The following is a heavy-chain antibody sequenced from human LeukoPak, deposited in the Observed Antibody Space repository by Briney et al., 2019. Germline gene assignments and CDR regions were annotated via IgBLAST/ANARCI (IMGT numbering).Heavy chain of an antibody. CDR1: GYTFTSYG. V-gene: IGHV1-18*01. Sequence: ASVRVSCKASGYTFTSYGISWVRQAPGQGLEWMGWISAYNGNTNYAQKLQGRVTMTTDTSTSTAYMELRSLRSDDTAVYYCARDLFRDSSGWYDYWGQGTLATVSS. D-gene: IGHD6-19*01. CDR3: ARDLFRDSSGWYDY. CDR2: ISAYNGNT. J-gene: IGHJ4*02.